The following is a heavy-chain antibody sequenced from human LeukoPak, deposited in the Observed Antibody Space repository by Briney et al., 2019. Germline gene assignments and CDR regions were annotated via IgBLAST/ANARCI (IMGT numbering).Heavy chain of an antibody. CDR3: ARDKFVGATVANAFDF. CDR2: IWYDGSNK. D-gene: IGHD1-26*01. Sequence: GGSLRLSCAASGFTFSSYGMHWVRQAPGKGLEWVAVIWYDGSNKYYADSVKGRFTISRDNSKNTLYLQMNSLRAEDTAVYYCARDKFVGATVANAFDFWGQGTMVTVSS. CDR1: GFTFSSYG. V-gene: IGHV3-33*01. J-gene: IGHJ3*01.